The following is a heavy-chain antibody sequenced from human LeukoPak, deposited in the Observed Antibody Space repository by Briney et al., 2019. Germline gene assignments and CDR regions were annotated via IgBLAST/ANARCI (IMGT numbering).Heavy chain of an antibody. Sequence: SETLSLTCTVSGGSISSNSYYWGWIRQPPGKGLQSTGSVFSSGSTYYNPSLKSRVTISVDTSKNQLSLKVDFVTAADTAVYYCARAAGTYYYYGMDVWGQGTTVTVSS. V-gene: IGHV4-39*01. CDR3: ARAAGTYYYYGMDV. J-gene: IGHJ6*02. CDR2: VFSSGST. D-gene: IGHD6-13*01. CDR1: GGSISSNSYY.